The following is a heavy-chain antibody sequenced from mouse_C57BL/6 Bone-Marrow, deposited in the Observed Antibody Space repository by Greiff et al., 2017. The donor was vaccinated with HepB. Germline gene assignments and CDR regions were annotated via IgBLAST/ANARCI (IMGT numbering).Heavy chain of an antibody. J-gene: IGHJ4*01. CDR2: IWTGGGT. CDR1: GFSLTSYA. CDR3: ARITSYYYGSLYAMYY. Sequence: VKLVESGPGLVAPSQSLSITCTVSGFSLTSYAISWVRQPPGKGLEWLGVIWTGGGTNYNSALKSRLSISKDNSKSQVFLKMNSLQTDDTARYYCARITSYYYGSLYAMYYWGQGTSVTVSS. D-gene: IGHD1-1*01. V-gene: IGHV2-9-1*01.